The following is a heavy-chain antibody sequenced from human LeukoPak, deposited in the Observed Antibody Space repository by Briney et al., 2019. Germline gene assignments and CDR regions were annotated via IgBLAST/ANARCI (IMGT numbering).Heavy chain of an antibody. D-gene: IGHD5-24*01. J-gene: IGHJ4*02. Sequence: PGGSLRLSCAASGFTVSSNYMSWVRQAPGKGLEWVSVIYSGGSTYYADSVKGRFTISRDNSKNTLYLQMNSLRAEDTAVYYCARTRWLQFPYDYWGQGTLVTVSS. CDR1: GFTVSSNY. V-gene: IGHV3-66*02. CDR3: ARTRWLQFPYDY. CDR2: IYSGGST.